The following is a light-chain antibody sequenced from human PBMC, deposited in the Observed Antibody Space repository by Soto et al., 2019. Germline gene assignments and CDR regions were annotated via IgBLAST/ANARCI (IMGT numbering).Light chain of an antibody. CDR3: SSYAGSRTYV. V-gene: IGLV2-23*01. CDR1: SSDVGSYNL. J-gene: IGLJ1*01. CDR2: EGS. Sequence: QSALTQPASVSGSPGQSITISCTGTSSDVGSYNLVSWYQQHPGKAPKLMIYEGSKRPSGVSNRFSGSRSGNTASLTISGHLAEDEADYYCSSYAGSRTYVFGTGTKVTVL.